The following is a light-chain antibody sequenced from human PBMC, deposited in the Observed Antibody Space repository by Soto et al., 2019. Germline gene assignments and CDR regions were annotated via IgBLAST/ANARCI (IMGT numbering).Light chain of an antibody. V-gene: IGKV3-20*01. Sequence: EIVMTQSPATLSVSPGERATLSFSASQSVVTNLAFYQQKPGQAPRLLIYAASSRATGSPDRFSGGGSGTDFTLTISRLEPEDFAVYYCQQYVTSSPRTFGQGTKVDIK. CDR2: AAS. CDR1: QSVVTN. J-gene: IGKJ1*01. CDR3: QQYVTSSPRT.